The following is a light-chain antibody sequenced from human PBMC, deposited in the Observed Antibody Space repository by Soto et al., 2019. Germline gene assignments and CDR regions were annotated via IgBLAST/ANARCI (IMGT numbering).Light chain of an antibody. CDR1: SSNIGAGYD. J-gene: IGLJ2*01. CDR2: ANI. Sequence: QSVLTQPPSVSGAPGQRVTISCTGSSSNIGAGYDVHWYQRLPGTSPKLLIYANINRPSGVPDRFSGSKSGTSVSLAITGLQAGDEADYYCQSYDSSLSGYVVFGGGTQLTVL. CDR3: QSYDSSLSGYVV. V-gene: IGLV1-40*01.